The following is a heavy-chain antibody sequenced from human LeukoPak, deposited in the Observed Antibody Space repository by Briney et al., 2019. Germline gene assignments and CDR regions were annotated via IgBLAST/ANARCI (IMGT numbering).Heavy chain of an antibody. CDR3: AGGSYYGSGSRPGYLGH. J-gene: IGHJ4*02. Sequence: GGSLRLSWAASGFSVNNNYVDWVRQAPGKGLEWVSSMDNFGKEYYADSVQGRFTISRDSSRNTVFLQMNSLTVEDTAVYYCAGGSYYGSGSRPGYLGHWGLGTLVTVSS. CDR1: GFSVNNNY. CDR2: MDNFGKE. V-gene: IGHV3-53*01. D-gene: IGHD3-10*01.